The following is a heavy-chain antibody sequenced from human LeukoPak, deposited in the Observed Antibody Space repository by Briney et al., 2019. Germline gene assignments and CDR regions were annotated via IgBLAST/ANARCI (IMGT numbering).Heavy chain of an antibody. V-gene: IGHV1-18*01. J-gene: IGHJ3*02. D-gene: IGHD1-14*01. Sequence: GASVKVSCKASGYTFTSYGISWVRQAPGQGLEWMGWISAYNGNTNYAQKLQGRVTMTTDTSTSTAYMELRSLRSEDTAVYYCATRNHLLGGYFNGAFDIWGQGTLVTVSS. CDR3: ATRNHLLGGYFNGAFDI. CDR1: GYTFTSYG. CDR2: ISAYNGNT.